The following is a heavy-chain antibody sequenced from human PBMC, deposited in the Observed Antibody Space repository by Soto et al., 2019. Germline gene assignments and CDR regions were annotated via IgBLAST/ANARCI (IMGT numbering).Heavy chain of an antibody. Sequence: SETLSLTCAVYGGSFSGYYWSWIRQPPGKGLEWIGEINHSGSTNYNPSLKSRVTISVDTSKNQFSLKLSSVTAADTAVYYCARGNFIANFNYWGQGTLVTVSS. CDR2: INHSGST. V-gene: IGHV4-34*01. CDR3: ARGNFIANFNY. CDR1: GGSFSGYY. D-gene: IGHD6-13*01. J-gene: IGHJ4*02.